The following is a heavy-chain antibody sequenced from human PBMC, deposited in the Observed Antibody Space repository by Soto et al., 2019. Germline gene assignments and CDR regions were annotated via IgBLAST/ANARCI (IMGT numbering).Heavy chain of an antibody. CDR3: AAYCGGACYSGTY. CDR1: GFTFSSYG. D-gene: IGHD2-21*02. Sequence: QVQLVASGGGVVQPGRSLRLSCAASGFTFSSYGIHWFRQAPGKGLEWVAVIWSDGDNKYYAQSVKGRFTLSRDNSKNTVYLQMDSLRAEDTAVYYCAAYCGGACYSGTYWGQGTMVTVSS. V-gene: IGHV3-33*01. CDR2: IWSDGDNK. J-gene: IGHJ4*02.